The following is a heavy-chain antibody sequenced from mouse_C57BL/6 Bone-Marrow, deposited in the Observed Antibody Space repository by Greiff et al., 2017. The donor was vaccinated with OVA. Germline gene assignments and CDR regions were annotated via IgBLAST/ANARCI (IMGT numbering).Heavy chain of an antibody. CDR1: GFTFSAYG. CDR2: ISSGSSTI. V-gene: IGHV5-17*01. J-gene: IGHJ1*03. Sequence: EVKVVESGGGLVKPGGSLKLSCAASGFTFSAYGMHWVRQAPERGLEWVAYISSGSSTIYYAATVKGRFPISIDNAKNTLFLQMTSLRSEDTAMYYCARRGYYGSSYWYFDVWGTGTTVTVSS. D-gene: IGHD1-1*01. CDR3: ARRGYYGSSYWYFDV.